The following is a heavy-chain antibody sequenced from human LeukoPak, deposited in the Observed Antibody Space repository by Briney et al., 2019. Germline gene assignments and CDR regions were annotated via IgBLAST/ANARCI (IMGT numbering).Heavy chain of an antibody. CDR2: IYTSGST. CDR3: ARERYSYGLVDY. V-gene: IGHV4-4*07. CDR1: GGSISSYY. J-gene: IGHJ4*02. Sequence: SETLSLTCTVAGGSISSYYWSWIRQPAGKGLEWIGRIYTSGSTNYNPSLKSRVTMSVDTSKNQFSLKLSSVTAADTAVYYCARERYSYGLVDYWGQGTLVTVSS. D-gene: IGHD5-18*01.